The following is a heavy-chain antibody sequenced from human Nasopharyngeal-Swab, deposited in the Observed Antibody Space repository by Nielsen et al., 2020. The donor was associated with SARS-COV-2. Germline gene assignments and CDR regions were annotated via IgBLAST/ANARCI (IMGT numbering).Heavy chain of an antibody. Sequence: WVRQAPGQGLEWMGWMNPNSGNTGYAQKFQGRVTMTRNTSISTAYMELSSLRSEDTAVYYCARATNLITMIVVVIPGRGPLDYWGQGTLVTGSS. CDR2: MNPNSGNT. J-gene: IGHJ4*02. D-gene: IGHD3-22*01. CDR3: ARATNLITMIVVVIPGRGPLDY. V-gene: IGHV1-8*01.